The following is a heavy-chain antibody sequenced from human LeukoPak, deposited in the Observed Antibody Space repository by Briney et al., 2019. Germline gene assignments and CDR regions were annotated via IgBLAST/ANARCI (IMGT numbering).Heavy chain of an antibody. CDR1: GFTFSSYA. CDR3: AAPGPYYYDSSEFDY. J-gene: IGHJ4*02. Sequence: GGSLRLSCAASGFTFSSYAMSWVRQAPGKGLEWVSAISGSGGSTYYADSVKGRFTISRDNSKNTLYLQMSSLRAEDTAVYYCAAPGPYYYDSSEFDYWGQGTLVTVSS. V-gene: IGHV3-23*01. CDR2: ISGSGGST. D-gene: IGHD3-22*01.